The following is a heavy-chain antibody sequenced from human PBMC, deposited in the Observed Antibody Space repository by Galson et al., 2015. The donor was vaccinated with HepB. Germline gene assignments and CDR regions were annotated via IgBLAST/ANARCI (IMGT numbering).Heavy chain of an antibody. Sequence: SVKVSCKASGYTFTSYGISWVRQAPGQGLEWMGWITAYNGNNNYAQKLKDRFTMTTDPSTSTAYLELRSLRSDDAAVDYCARVGATPGPRYCSRGYSWFDPWGQGTLVTVYS. V-gene: IGHV1-18*01. CDR1: GYTFTSYG. CDR3: ARVGATPGPRYCSRGYSWFDP. D-gene: IGHD2-2*01. CDR2: ITAYNGNN. J-gene: IGHJ5*02.